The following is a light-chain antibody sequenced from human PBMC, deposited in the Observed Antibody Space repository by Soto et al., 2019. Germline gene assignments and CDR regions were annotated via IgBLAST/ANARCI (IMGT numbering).Light chain of an antibody. Sequence: DIQMTQSPSSLSASVGDRVTITCRASQSISSYLNWYQQKPGKAPKLLIYAASSLQSGVPSRFSSSRSGTEFTLTISSLQPEDFATYYCQQSYSTPQDTFGQGTKLEIK. CDR2: AAS. CDR3: QQSYSTPQDT. V-gene: IGKV1-39*01. CDR1: QSISSY. J-gene: IGKJ2*01.